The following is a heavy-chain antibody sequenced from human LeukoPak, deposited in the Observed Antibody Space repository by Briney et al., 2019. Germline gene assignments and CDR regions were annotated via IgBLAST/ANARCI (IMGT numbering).Heavy chain of an antibody. Sequence: SETLSLTCAVYGGSFSGYYWSWIRQPPGKGLEWIGEINHSGSTNYNPSLKSRVTISVDTSKNRFSLKLSSVTAADTAVYYCARGRGPRKLQLWPTCAFDIWGQGTMVTVSS. J-gene: IGHJ3*02. CDR2: INHSGST. V-gene: IGHV4-34*01. CDR3: ARGRGPRKLQLWPTCAFDI. CDR1: GGSFSGYY. D-gene: IGHD5-18*01.